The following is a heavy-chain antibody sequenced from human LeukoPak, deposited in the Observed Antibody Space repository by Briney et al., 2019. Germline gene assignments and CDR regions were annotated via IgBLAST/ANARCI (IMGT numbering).Heavy chain of an antibody. D-gene: IGHD6-19*01. J-gene: IGHJ4*02. CDR1: GGTFSSYA. CDR3: ARDRVAVAGTFDY. V-gene: IGHV1-69*01. CDR2: IIPIFGTA. Sequence: SVKVSCKASGGTFSSYAISWVRQAPGQGLEWMGGIIPIFGTANYAQKFQGRVTITADESTSTAYMELSSLRSEDTAVYYCARDRVAVAGTFDYWGQGTLVTVSS.